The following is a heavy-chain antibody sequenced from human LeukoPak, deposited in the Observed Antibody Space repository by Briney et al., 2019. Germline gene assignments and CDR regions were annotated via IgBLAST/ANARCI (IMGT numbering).Heavy chain of an antibody. CDR2: INHSGST. D-gene: IGHD3-16*02. V-gene: IGHV4-34*01. J-gene: IGHJ4*02. Sequence: SETLSLTCAVYGGSFSGYYWSWIRQPPGKGLEWIGEINHSGSTNYNPSLKSRVTISVDTSKNQFSLKLSSVTAADTAVYYCARAQGITFGGVIANWGQGTLVTVSS. CDR1: GGSFSGYY. CDR3: ARAQGITFGGVIAN.